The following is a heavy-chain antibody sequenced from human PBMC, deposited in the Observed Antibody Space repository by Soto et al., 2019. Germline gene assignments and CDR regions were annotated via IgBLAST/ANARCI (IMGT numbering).Heavy chain of an antibody. J-gene: IGHJ4*02. CDR2: ISAYNGNT. Sequence: ASVKVSCKASGYTFTSYGISWVRQAPGQGLEWMGWISAYNGNTNYAQKLQGRVTMTTDTSTSTAYMEMRSLRSDDTAVYYCARGEGYGSGSYPNDYWGQGTLVTVSS. CDR3: ARGEGYGSGSYPNDY. V-gene: IGHV1-18*01. CDR1: GYTFTSYG. D-gene: IGHD3-10*01.